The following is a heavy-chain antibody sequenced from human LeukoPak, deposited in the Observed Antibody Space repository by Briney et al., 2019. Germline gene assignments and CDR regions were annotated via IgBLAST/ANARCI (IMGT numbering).Heavy chain of an antibody. CDR3: ARDRGRHKYYYGMDV. Sequence: SETLSLTCTVSGGSISSSSYYWGWIRQPPGKGLEWIGSIYYSGSTYYNPSLKSRVTISVDTSKNQFSLKLSSVTAADTAVYYCARDRGRHKYYYGMDVWGQGTTVTVSS. J-gene: IGHJ6*02. CDR2: IYYSGST. D-gene: IGHD1-14*01. V-gene: IGHV4-39*07. CDR1: GGSISSSSYY.